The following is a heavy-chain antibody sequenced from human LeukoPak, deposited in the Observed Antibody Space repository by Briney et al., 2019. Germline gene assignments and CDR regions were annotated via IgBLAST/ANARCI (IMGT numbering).Heavy chain of an antibody. CDR3: ATHGSGSYRYYFDY. CDR1: GLTISSNA. CDR2: ISGSGGST. Sequence: GGSLRLSCAASGLTISSNAMTWVRQAPGKGLEWVSTISGSGGSTYYADSVKGRFTISRDNSKNTLYLQMNSLRAEDTAVYYCATHGSGSYRYYFDYWGQGTLVTVSS. V-gene: IGHV3-23*01. J-gene: IGHJ4*02. D-gene: IGHD3-10*01.